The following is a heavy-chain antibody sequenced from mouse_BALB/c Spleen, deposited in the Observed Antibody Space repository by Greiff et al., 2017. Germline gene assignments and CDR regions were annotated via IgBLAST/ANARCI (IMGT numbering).Heavy chain of an antibody. CDR3: ARQDYGSSYRAMDY. Sequence: EVQLVESGGGLVQPGGSLKLSCAASGFTFSSYTMSWVRQTPEKRLEWVAYISNGGGSTYYPDTVKGRFTISRDNAKNTLYLQMSSLKSEDTAMYYCARQDYGSSYRAMDYWGQGTSVTVSS. J-gene: IGHJ4*01. CDR2: ISNGGGST. D-gene: IGHD1-1*01. V-gene: IGHV5-12-2*01. CDR1: GFTFSSYT.